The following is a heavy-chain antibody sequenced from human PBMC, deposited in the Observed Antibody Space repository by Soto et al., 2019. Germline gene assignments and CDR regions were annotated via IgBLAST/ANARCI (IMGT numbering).Heavy chain of an antibody. Sequence: ASVKVSCKASGYTFTSYCISWVRQAPGQGLEWMGWISAYNGNTNYAQKLQGRVTMTTDTSTSTAYMELRSLRSDDTAVYYCARDPDGSSSWYYYYYGMDVWGQGTTVTVS. CDR3: ARDPDGSSSWYYYYYGMDV. CDR1: GYTFTSYC. J-gene: IGHJ6*02. D-gene: IGHD6-13*01. V-gene: IGHV1-18*04. CDR2: ISAYNGNT.